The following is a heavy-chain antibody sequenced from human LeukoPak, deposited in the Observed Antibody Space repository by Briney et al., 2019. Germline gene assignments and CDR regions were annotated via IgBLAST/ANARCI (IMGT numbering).Heavy chain of an antibody. J-gene: IGHJ4*02. D-gene: IGHD6-13*01. Sequence: PGGSLRLSCAASGGTFSSYAISWVRQAPGQGLEWMGGIIPIFGTANYAQKFQGRVTITADESTSTAYMELSSLRSEDTAVYYCARDFGIAAAGTGLFGYWGQGTLVTVSS. CDR3: ARDFGIAAAGTGLFGY. V-gene: IGHV1-69*01. CDR1: GGTFSSYA. CDR2: IIPIFGTA.